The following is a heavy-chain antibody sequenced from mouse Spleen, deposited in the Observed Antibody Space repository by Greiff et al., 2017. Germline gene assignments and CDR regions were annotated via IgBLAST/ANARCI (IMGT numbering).Heavy chain of an antibody. J-gene: IGHJ3*01. CDR3: ARWEAYDSAWFAY. CDR1: GYTFTSYW. D-gene: IGHD2-12*01. V-gene: IGHV1-64*01. CDR2: IHPNSGST. Sequence: QVQLQQSGAELVKPGASVKLSCKASGYTFTSYWMHWVKQRPGQGLEWIGMIHPNSGSTNYNEKFKSKATLTVDKSSSTAYMQLSSLTSEDSAVYYCARWEAYDSAWFAYWGQGTLVTVSA.